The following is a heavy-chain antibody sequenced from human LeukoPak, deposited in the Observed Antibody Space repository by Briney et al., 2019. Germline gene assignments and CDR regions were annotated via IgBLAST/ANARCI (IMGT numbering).Heavy chain of an antibody. Sequence: PGGSLRLYCAASGFTFSSYGMHWVRQAPDKGLEWVAFIRYDGSNKYYADYVKGRFTISRDNSKNTLYLQMNSLRAEDTAVYYCAKVGDGSGSYSDYWGQGTLVTVSS. CDR3: AKVGDGSGSYSDY. D-gene: IGHD3-10*01. CDR1: GFTFSSYG. J-gene: IGHJ4*02. V-gene: IGHV3-30*02. CDR2: IRYDGSNK.